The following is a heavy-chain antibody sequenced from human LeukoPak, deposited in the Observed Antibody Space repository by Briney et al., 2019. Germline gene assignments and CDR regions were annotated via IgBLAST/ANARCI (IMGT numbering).Heavy chain of an antibody. J-gene: IGHJ3*02. D-gene: IGHD2-2*01. CDR3: ARDPSPAAMPDDAFDI. V-gene: IGHV3-48*03. Sequence: PGGSLRLSCAASGFTFSSYEMNWVCQAPGKGLEWVSYISSSGSTIYYADSVKGRFTISRDNAKNSLYLQMNSLRAEDTAVYYCARDPSPAAMPDDAFDIWGQGTMVTVSS. CDR1: GFTFSSYE. CDR2: ISSSGSTI.